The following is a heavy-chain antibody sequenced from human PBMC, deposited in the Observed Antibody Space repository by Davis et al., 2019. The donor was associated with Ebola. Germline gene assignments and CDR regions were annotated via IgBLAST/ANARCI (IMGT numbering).Heavy chain of an antibody. D-gene: IGHD3-3*01. J-gene: IGHJ4*02. CDR3: ARAGFDEVLDY. CDR2: VSHSERER. Sequence: PGGSLRLSCAASGFIFRNYAMHWVRQAPGKGLEWVAVVSHSERERFYADSVKGRFTISRDNSENTLYPQMNSLTADDTSVYYCARAGFDEVLDYWGQGTPVTVSS. CDR1: GFIFRNYA. V-gene: IGHV3-30*04.